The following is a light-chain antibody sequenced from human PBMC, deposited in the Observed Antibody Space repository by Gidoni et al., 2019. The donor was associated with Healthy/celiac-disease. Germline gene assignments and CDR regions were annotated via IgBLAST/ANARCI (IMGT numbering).Light chain of an antibody. J-gene: IGKJ2*04. CDR1: QSISSW. V-gene: IGKV1-5*03. CDR2: KAS. CDR3: QQYNSYPCS. Sequence: DIQMTQSPSTLSASVGDRVTITCRASQSISSWLAWYLQKPGKAPKLLIYKASSLESGVPSRFSGSGSGTEFTLTISSLQPDDFATYYCQQYNSYPCSFGQGTKLEIK.